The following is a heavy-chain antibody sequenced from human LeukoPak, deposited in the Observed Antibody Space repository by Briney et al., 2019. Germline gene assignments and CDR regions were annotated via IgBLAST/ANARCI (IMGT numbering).Heavy chain of an antibody. Sequence: GGSLRLSCTASGFTFGDYAMSWVRQAPGKGLEWVGFIRSKAYGGTTEYAASVKGRFTISRDDSKSIAYLQMNSLKTVDTAVYYCTRSYCSSGPCYFDYWGQGTLVTVSS. CDR1: GFTFGDYA. CDR3: TRSYCSSGPCYFDY. J-gene: IGHJ4*02. V-gene: IGHV3-49*04. CDR2: IRSKAYGGTT. D-gene: IGHD2-15*01.